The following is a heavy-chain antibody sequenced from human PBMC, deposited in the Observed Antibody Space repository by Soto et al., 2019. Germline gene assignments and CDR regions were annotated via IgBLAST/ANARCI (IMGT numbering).Heavy chain of an antibody. CDR2: ISGSGSST. CDR1: GFIFSNYA. CDR3: VREASSSGLHLDH. V-gene: IGHV3-23*01. J-gene: IGHJ4*02. Sequence: EVQLLESGGHLVQPGGSLRLSCAASGFIFSNYAMSWVRQAPGKGLEWVSFISGSGSSTYYADSVKGRFTISRGNSKNTRYLQMNSLRAEDAAVYYCVREASSSGLHLDHWGRGTLVTVSS. D-gene: IGHD6-6*01.